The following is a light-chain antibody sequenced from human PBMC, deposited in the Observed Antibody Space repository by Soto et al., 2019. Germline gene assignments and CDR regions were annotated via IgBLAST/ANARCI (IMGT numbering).Light chain of an antibody. CDR1: QSVSSDY. J-gene: IGKJ5*01. CDR2: DAS. V-gene: IGKV3-20*01. CDR3: QQYGSSPPIT. Sequence: EIVLTQSPDTLSLSPGERATLSCRASQSVSSDYLVWYQQKPGQAPRLLIYDASNRATGIPARFSGSGSGTDFTLTISRLEPEDFAVYYCQQYGSSPPITFGQGTRLEIK.